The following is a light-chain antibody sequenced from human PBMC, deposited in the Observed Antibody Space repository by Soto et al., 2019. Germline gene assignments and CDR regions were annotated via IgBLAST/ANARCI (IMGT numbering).Light chain of an antibody. Sequence: DIQMTQSPSTLSASVGDRVTMTCRASQSISSWLAWYQQKPGKAPNLLIYKASSLESGVPSWFSGSGSGTEFTLTISSLQPDDFATYYCQHYKTYSRTFGQGTTVEIK. CDR3: QHYKTYSRT. CDR2: KAS. J-gene: IGKJ1*01. CDR1: QSISSW. V-gene: IGKV1-5*03.